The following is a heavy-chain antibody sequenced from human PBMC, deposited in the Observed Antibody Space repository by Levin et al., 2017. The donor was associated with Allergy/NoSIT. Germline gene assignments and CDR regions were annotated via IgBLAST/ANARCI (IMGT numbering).Heavy chain of an antibody. CDR2: INHSGST. V-gene: IGHV4-34*01. D-gene: IGHD2-2*01. CDR3: ARGAQAVVPAHNWFDP. J-gene: IGHJ5*02. Sequence: PSETLSLTCAVYGGSFSGYYWSWIRQPPGKGLEWIGEINHSGSTNYNPSLKSRVTISVDTSKNQFSLKLSSVTAADTAVYYCARGAQAVVPAHNWFDPWGQGTLVTVSS. CDR1: GGSFSGYY.